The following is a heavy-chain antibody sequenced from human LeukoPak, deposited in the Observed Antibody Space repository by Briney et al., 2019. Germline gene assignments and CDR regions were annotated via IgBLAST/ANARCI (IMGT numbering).Heavy chain of an antibody. Sequence: SVKVSCKASGGTFSSYAISWVRQAPGRGLEWMGGIIPIFGTANYAQKFQGRVTITADKSTSTAYMELSSLRSEDTAVYYCARVPLYCSSTSCYRYYYYYYMDVWGKGTTVTVSS. D-gene: IGHD2-2*01. J-gene: IGHJ6*03. CDR2: IIPIFGTA. V-gene: IGHV1-69*06. CDR3: ARVPLYCSSTSCYRYYYYYYMDV. CDR1: GGTFSSYA.